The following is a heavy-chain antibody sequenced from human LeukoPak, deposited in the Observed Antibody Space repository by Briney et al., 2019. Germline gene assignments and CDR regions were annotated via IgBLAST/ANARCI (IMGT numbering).Heavy chain of an antibody. Sequence: SETLSLTCTVSGGSISSYYWSWIRQPPGKGLEWIGYLYYSGSTNYNPSLKSRVTISVDTSKNQFSLKLSSVTAADTAVYYCARHSGSYLHDAFDIWGQGTMVTVSS. D-gene: IGHD1-26*01. CDR3: ARHSGSYLHDAFDI. CDR1: GGSISSYY. J-gene: IGHJ3*02. CDR2: LYYSGST. V-gene: IGHV4-59*08.